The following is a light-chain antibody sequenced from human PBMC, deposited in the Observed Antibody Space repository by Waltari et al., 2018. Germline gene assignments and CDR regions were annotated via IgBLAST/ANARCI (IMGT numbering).Light chain of an antibody. J-gene: IGLJ2*01. V-gene: IGLV1-47*01. CDR2: RKN. Sequence: QSVLTQPPSASGTPGQRVTISCSGSSSNIGSNYVHLYQQLPGTTPKLLIYRKNQRPSGVPDRFSGSKSGTSASLAISGLRSEDEADYYCAAWDDSLSGYVVFGGGTKLTVL. CDR1: SSNIGSNY. CDR3: AAWDDSLSGYVV.